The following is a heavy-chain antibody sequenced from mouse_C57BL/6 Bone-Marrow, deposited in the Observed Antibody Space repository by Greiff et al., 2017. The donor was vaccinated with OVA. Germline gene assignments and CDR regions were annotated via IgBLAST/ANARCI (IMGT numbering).Heavy chain of an antibody. D-gene: IGHD4-1*01. V-gene: IGHV5-12*01. CDR2: ISNGGGST. CDR1: GFTFSDYY. J-gene: IGHJ1*03. CDR3: ASCWDDWYFDV. Sequence: EVQLVESGGGLVQPGGSLKLSCAASGFTFSDYYMYWVRQTPEKRLEWVAYISNGGGSTYYPDTLKGRFTISRDNAKNTLYLQMSRLKSEDTAMYYCASCWDDWYFDVWGTGTTVTVSS.